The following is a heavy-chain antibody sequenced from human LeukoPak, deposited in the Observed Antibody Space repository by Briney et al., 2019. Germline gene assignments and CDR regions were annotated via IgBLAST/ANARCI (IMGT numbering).Heavy chain of an antibody. CDR1: DASISGYY. Sequence: SETLSLTCTVSDASISGYYWSWIRQPPGKGLEWIGSIHFSGSTNYNPSLRSRVTISVDTSKNQLSLKLSSVTAADTAVYYCARDLGGIYFDYWGQGTLVTVSS. CDR2: IHFSGST. CDR3: ARDLGGIYFDY. D-gene: IGHD1-26*01. V-gene: IGHV4-59*01. J-gene: IGHJ4*02.